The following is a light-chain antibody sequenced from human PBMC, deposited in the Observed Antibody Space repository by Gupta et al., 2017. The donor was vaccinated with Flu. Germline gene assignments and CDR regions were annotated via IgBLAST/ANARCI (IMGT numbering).Light chain of an antibody. CDR2: EVS. J-gene: IGLJ1*01. CDR3: SSYTTTATLV. Sequence: SITISCTGTRSDIGDYKYVSWYQQNPGKAPKLIIHEVSYRPPHVSSRFSGSKSGNTASLTISGRQAEDEADYYCSSYTTTATLVFGSGTTVTV. V-gene: IGLV2-14*01. CDR1: RSDIGDYKY.